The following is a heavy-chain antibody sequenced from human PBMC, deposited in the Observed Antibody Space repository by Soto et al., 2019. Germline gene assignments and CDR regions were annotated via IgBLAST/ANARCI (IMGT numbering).Heavy chain of an antibody. D-gene: IGHD3-9*01. CDR1: GFSLSTSGVG. V-gene: IGHV2-5*02. CDR3: AHTCPEDWPLDY. J-gene: IGHJ4*02. CDR2: IYWDDSK. Sequence: QITLKESGPPLVRPTQTLTLTCAFSGFSLSTSGVGVGWIRQPPGKALGWLAVIYWDDSKPYSPSLRSRLTITEDTAKNQVVRTMTTMDPMDTGTYSCAHTCPEDWPLDYWGQGTLVTVSS.